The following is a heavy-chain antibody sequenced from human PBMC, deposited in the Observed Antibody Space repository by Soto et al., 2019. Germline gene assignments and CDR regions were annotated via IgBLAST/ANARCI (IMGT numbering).Heavy chain of an antibody. CDR3: AREASVGLRSFFDY. Sequence: ASVKVSCKASGYTFTTYAIHWVRQAPGQRPEWMGWINTGKGNTRYSHKFQGRVTIARDTLATTAYLELSSLKSEDTAVYYCAREASVGLRSFFDYWGQGSLVTSPQ. V-gene: IGHV1-3*04. CDR2: INTGKGNT. J-gene: IGHJ4*02. D-gene: IGHD3-3*01. CDR1: GYTFTTYA.